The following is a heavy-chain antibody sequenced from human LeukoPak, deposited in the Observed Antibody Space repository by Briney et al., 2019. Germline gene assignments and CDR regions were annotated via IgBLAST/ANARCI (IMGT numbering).Heavy chain of an antibody. Sequence: PGGSLRLSCEASGFTFIKYAMNWVRQAPGKGLEWVSAISGNSDRTYYADSVKGRFTISRDNSQNTLSLQMNSLRAEDTAVYYCAKGHGDYIPAEYLQQRGQGILVTVSS. CDR1: GFTFIKYA. J-gene: IGHJ1*01. CDR3: AKGHGDYIPAEYLQQ. V-gene: IGHV3-23*01. D-gene: IGHD4-17*01. CDR2: ISGNSDRT.